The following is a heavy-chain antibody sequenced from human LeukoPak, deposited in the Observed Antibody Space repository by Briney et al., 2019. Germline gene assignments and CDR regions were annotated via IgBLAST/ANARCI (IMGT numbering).Heavy chain of an antibody. CDR2: IIPIFGTA. D-gene: IGHD3-22*01. V-gene: IGHV1-69*13. Sequence: ASVTVSCTASGGTFSSYAISWVRQAPGQGLEWMGGIIPIFGTANYAQKFQGRVTITADESTSTAYMELSSLRSEDTAVYYCARGGHYYDSSGYYYFDYWGQGTLVTVSS. CDR1: GGTFSSYA. J-gene: IGHJ4*02. CDR3: ARGGHYYDSSGYYYFDY.